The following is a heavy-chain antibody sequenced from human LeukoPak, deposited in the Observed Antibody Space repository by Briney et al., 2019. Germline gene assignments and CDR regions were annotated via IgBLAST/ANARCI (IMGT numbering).Heavy chain of an antibody. D-gene: IGHD4-23*01. J-gene: IGHJ4*02. Sequence: SETLFLTCTVSGGSISSSSYYWGWIRQPPGKGLEWIGSIYYSGSTYYNPSLKSRVTISVDTSKNQFSLKLSSVTAADTAVYYCARLVGYGGSPIDYWGQGTLVTVSS. V-gene: IGHV4-39*01. CDR1: GGSISSSSYY. CDR2: IYYSGST. CDR3: ARLVGYGGSPIDY.